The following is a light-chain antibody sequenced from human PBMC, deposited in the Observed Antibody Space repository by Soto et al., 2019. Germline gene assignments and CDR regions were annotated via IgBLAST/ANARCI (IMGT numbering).Light chain of an antibody. J-gene: IGLJ1*01. V-gene: IGLV2-23*01. CDR3: CSYTGATTAYV. Sequence: QSALTRPASVSGSPGQSITVACTGSRNDVGNYNLVSWYQQSPGKAPKLLIYEDSKRPSGVSNRFSGSKSGDTASLTISGLQTEDEADYYCCSYTGATTAYVFGTGTKVTVL. CDR1: RNDVGNYNL. CDR2: EDS.